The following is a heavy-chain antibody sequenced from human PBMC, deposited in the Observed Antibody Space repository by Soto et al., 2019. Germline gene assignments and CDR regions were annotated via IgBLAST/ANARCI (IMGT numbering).Heavy chain of an antibody. V-gene: IGHV1-69*01. CDR1: GGTFSSYA. CDR3: ARDRIAGSKYYYGMDV. D-gene: IGHD6-13*01. J-gene: IGHJ6*02. CDR2: LISIFGTE. Sequence: QVQLVQSGAEVKKPGSSVRVSCKASGGTFSSYAISWVRQAPGQGLEWMGGLISIFGTENYARKFQGRVTITADESTSTAYMELSSLRSEDTAVYYCARDRIAGSKYYYGMDVWGQGTTVTVSS.